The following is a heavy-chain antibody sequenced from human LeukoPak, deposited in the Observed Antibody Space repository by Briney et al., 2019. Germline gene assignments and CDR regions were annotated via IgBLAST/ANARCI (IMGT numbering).Heavy chain of an antibody. Sequence: GGSLRLSCAASGFTFSDYYMSWIRQAPGKGLEWVANIKPDGSEKYYVDSVKGRFTISRDNAKNSLYLQMNSLSAEDTAVYYCARARFYFDYWGQGTLVTVSS. J-gene: IGHJ4*02. CDR3: ARARFYFDY. V-gene: IGHV3-7*01. CDR1: GFTFSDYY. CDR2: IKPDGSEK.